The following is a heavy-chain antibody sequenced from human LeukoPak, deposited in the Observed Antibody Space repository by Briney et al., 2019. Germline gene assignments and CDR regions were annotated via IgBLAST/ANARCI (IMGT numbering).Heavy chain of an antibody. CDR3: ATMVYYYYGMDV. D-gene: IGHD2-8*01. CDR1: GFTFSSYA. V-gene: IGHV3-23*01. CDR2: ISGSGGST. Sequence: RPGGSLRLSCAASGFTFSSYAMSWDRQAPGKGLEWVSAISGSGGSTYYADSVKGRFTISRDNSKNTLYLQMNSLRAEDTAVYYCATMVYYYYGMDVWGQGTTVTVSS. J-gene: IGHJ6*02.